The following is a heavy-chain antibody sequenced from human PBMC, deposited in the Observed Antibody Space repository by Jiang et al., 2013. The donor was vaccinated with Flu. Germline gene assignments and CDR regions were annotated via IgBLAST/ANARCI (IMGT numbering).Heavy chain of an antibody. D-gene: IGHD2-21*02. V-gene: IGHV1-8*01. CDR2: MNPNSGNT. CDR1: GYTFTNYD. CDR3: ARVPTCSGDCYRPLPRIDY. J-gene: IGHJ4*02. Sequence: QLVESGAEVKKPGASVKVSCKASGYTFTNYDINWVRQATGQGLEWMGWMNPNSGNTGYAQRFQGRVTMTMNTSISTAYMELSSLGSEDTAVYYCARVPTCSGDCYRPLPRIDYWGQGTLVTVSS.